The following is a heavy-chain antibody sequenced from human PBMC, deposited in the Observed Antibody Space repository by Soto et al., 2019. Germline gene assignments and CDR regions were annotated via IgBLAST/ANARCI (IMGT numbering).Heavy chain of an antibody. CDR3: ARHPYDSSGYYYFDY. Sequence: SETLSLTCTVSGGSISSSSYYWGWIRQPPGKGLEWIGSIYYSGSTYYNPSLKSRVTISVDTSKNQFSLKLSSVTAADTAVYYCARHPYDSSGYYYFDYWGQGTLVTVSS. J-gene: IGHJ4*02. CDR2: IYYSGST. V-gene: IGHV4-39*01. D-gene: IGHD3-22*01. CDR1: GGSISSSSYY.